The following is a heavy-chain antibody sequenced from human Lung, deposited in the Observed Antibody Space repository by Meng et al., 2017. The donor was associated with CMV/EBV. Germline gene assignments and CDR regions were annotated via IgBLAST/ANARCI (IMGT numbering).Heavy chain of an antibody. CDR3: ARGTPGRGYSDY. CDR1: GNTVVSYG. D-gene: IGHD3-10*01. V-gene: IGHV1-18*01. J-gene: IGHJ4*02. Sequence: QVQLLQSGSEMNKLGDSGRVSREASGNTVVSYGISWLRQAPGQGLEWMGWFVNNVDTYSAQKFQGRVTMTTDTHTSTAFMELRSLRSDDTAVYYCARGTPGRGYSDYWGQGTLVTVSS. CDR2: FVNNVDT.